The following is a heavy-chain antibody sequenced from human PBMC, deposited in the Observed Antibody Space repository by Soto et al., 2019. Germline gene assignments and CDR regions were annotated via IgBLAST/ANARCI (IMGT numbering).Heavy chain of an antibody. CDR3: AIVRVNEKLEWLAWFDP. D-gene: IGHD3-3*01. V-gene: IGHV4-30-4*01. CDR2: IYYSGST. J-gene: IGHJ5*02. CDR1: GGSISSGDYY. Sequence: SSETLSLTCTVSGGSISSGDYYWSWIRQPPGKGLEWIGYIYYSGSTYYNPSLKSRVTISVDTSKNQFSLKLSSVTAADTAVYYCAIVRVNEKLEWLAWFDPWGQGTLVTVSS.